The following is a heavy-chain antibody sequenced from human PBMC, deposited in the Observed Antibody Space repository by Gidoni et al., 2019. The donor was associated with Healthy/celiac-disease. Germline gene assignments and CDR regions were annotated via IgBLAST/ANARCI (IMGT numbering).Heavy chain of an antibody. J-gene: IGHJ3*02. CDR3: ARSYYYDSSGYYLGAFDI. Sequence: QVPLVQSGAEVKKPGSSVKVSCKASGGTFSSYAISWVRQAPGQGLDWMGGIIPIFGTANYAQKCQGRVTITADEATSTAYMELSSLRSEDTAVYYCARSYYYDSSGYYLGAFDIWGQGTMVTVSS. V-gene: IGHV1-69*01. D-gene: IGHD3-22*01. CDR2: IIPIFGTA. CDR1: GGTFSSYA.